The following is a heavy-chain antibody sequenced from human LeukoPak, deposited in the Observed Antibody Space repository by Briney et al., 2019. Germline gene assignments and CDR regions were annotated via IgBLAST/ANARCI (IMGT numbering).Heavy chain of an antibody. Sequence: SETLSLTCTVSSGSINTSNYYWGWIRQPPGRGLEWIGNIFYRGGTYYSPSLKSRVTISLDTSRNQFSLKLSSVTAADTAVYYCARLSYYYDSSSYYPHYYYYYYMDVWGKGTTVTISS. V-gene: IGHV4-39*07. CDR2: IFYRGGT. D-gene: IGHD3-22*01. J-gene: IGHJ6*03. CDR3: ARLSYYYDSSSYYPHYYYYYYMDV. CDR1: SGSINTSNYY.